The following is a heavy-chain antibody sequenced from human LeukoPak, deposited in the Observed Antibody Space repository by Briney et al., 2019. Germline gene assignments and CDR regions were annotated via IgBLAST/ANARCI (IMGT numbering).Heavy chain of an antibody. CDR3: ARVFPITMVRGVLDDYYGMDV. CDR2: ISAYNGNT. V-gene: IGHV1-18*04. D-gene: IGHD3-10*01. CDR1: GYTFTSYG. Sequence: VSVKVSCKASGYTFTSYGISWVRQAPGQGLEWMGWISAYNGNTNYAQKLQGRVTMTTDTSTSTAYMELRSLRSDDTAVYYCARVFPITMVRGVLDDYYGMDVWGKGTTVTVSS. J-gene: IGHJ6*04.